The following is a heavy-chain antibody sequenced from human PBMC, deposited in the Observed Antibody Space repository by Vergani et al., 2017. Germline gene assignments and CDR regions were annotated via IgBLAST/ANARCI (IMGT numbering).Heavy chain of an antibody. CDR2: ISYDGSNK. CDR1: GFTFSSYG. V-gene: IGHV3-30*18. J-gene: IGHJ4*02. CDR3: ANGVSDSSGYYDY. D-gene: IGHD3-22*01. Sequence: QVQLVESGGGVVQPGRSLRLSCAASGFTFSSYGMHWVRQAPGKGLEWVAVISYDGSNKYYADSVKGRFTISRDNSKNTLYLQMNSLRAEDTAVYYCANGVSDSSGYYDYWGQGTLVTVCS.